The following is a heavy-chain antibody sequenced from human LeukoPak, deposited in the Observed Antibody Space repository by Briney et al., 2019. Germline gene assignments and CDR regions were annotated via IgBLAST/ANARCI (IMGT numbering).Heavy chain of an antibody. V-gene: IGHV4-34*01. CDR1: GGSFSGYY. CDR2: INHSGST. CDR3: ARGLLFDP. J-gene: IGHJ5*02. Sequence: PETLSLTCAVYGGSFSGYYWSWIRQPPGKGLEWIREINHSGSTNYNPSLKSRVTISVDTSKNQFSLKLSSVTAADTAVYYCARGLLFDPWGQGTLVTVSS. D-gene: IGHD1-26*01.